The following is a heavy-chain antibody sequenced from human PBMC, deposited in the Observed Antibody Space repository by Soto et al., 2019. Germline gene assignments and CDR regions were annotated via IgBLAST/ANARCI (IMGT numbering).Heavy chain of an antibody. CDR2: IITAFGTT. Sequence: QVQLVQSGPEVKKPGSSVKVSCKASGDTFNSYVITWVRQAPGQGLEWLGGIITAFGTTSYAHNFQDRLTITADEAATTDHMELSSLTSDATAMYYCTRSYGYTFGGSLNNWGQGTLVTVSS. CDR3: TRSYGYTFGGSLNN. CDR1: GDTFNSYV. D-gene: IGHD5-18*01. V-gene: IGHV1-69*01. J-gene: IGHJ4*02.